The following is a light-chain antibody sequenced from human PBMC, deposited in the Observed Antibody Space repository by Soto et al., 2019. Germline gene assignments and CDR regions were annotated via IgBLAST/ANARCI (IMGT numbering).Light chain of an antibody. Sequence: EIVLTQSPDTLSLSPGERATLSCRASESVSNSYLAWYQQKPGQAPRLLIYGASSRATGIPDKFSGSGSGTDFTLTINRLEPEDFAVYYCQQYGSSHTFGPGTRVNIK. J-gene: IGKJ3*01. CDR2: GAS. CDR3: QQYGSSHT. CDR1: ESVSNSY. V-gene: IGKV3-20*01.